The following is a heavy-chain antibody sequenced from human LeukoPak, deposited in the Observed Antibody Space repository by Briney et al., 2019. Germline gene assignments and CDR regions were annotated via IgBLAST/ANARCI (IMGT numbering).Heavy chain of an antibody. V-gene: IGHV3-23*01. CDR3: ARALMVYNLGMLAY. Sequence: RGSLRLSCTASGFTFSTYGMNWIRQAPGKGLEWVSAISGRDGGTYYADSVKGRFTISRDNSKNTLYLQMNSLRAEDTAVYFCARALMVYNLGMLAYWGQGTLVTVSS. CDR2: ISGRDGGT. J-gene: IGHJ4*02. CDR1: GFTFSTYG. D-gene: IGHD2-8*01.